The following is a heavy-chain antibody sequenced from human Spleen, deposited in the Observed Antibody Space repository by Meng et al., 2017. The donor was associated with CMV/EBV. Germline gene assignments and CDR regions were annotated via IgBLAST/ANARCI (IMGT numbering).Heavy chain of an antibody. CDR2: IYPGDSDT. CDR3: AMVDCSSTSCRGSFDI. D-gene: IGHD2-2*01. CDR1: GYSFTSYW. J-gene: IGHJ3*02. V-gene: IGHV5-51*01. Sequence: GESLKISCKGSGYSFTSYWIGWVCQMPGKGLEWMGIIYPGDSDTRYSPSFQGQVTISADKSISTAYLQWSSLKASDTAMYYCAMVDCSSTSCRGSFDIWGQGTMVTVSS.